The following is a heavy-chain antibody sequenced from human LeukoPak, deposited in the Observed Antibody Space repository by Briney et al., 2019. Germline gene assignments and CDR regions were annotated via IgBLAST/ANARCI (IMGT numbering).Heavy chain of an antibody. CDR2: SAI. D-gene: IGHD3-3*01. CDR3: VKGVGHFDFWSGYSR. CDR1: GFSISMYT. J-gene: IGHJ4*02. Sequence: WGPLRLTCAASGFSISMYTLSWVRQAPGKGLEWNCSAIHYADSVRGRFTISRDNAKKSLYLQMNSLRAEDTAVYYCVKGVGHFDFWSGYSRWGQGTLVTVSS. V-gene: IGHV3-48*04.